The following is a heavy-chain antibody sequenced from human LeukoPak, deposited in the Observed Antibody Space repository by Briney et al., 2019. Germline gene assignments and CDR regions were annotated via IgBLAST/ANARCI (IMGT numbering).Heavy chain of an antibody. Sequence: KTSETLSLTCAVYGGSFSGYYWSWIRQPPGKGLEWIGEINHSGSTNYNPSLKSLVTISVDTSKNQFSLKLSSVTAADTAVYYCARVGRRGYRVNNWFDPWGQGTLVTVSS. D-gene: IGHD5-18*01. CDR2: INHSGST. CDR3: ARVGRRGYRVNNWFDP. J-gene: IGHJ5*02. V-gene: IGHV4-34*01. CDR1: GGSFSGYY.